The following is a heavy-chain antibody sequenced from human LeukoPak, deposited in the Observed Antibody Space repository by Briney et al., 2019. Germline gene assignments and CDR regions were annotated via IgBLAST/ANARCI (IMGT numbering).Heavy chain of an antibody. CDR3: TTRHQLWSQGSDY. D-gene: IGHD3-10*01. CDR1: GFTFSSYS. V-gene: IGHV3-15*07. Sequence: GGSLRLSCAASGFTFSSYSMNWVRQAPGKGLEWVGRIKSKTDGGTIDYAAPVKGRFTISRDDSKNTLYLQMNSLKTEDTAVYYCTTRHQLWSQGSDYWGQGTLVTVSS. J-gene: IGHJ4*02. CDR2: IKSKTDGGTI.